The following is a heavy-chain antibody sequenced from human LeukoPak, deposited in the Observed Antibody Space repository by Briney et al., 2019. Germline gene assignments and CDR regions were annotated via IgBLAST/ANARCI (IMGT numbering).Heavy chain of an antibody. CDR1: GFPFSAYA. V-gene: IGHV3-13*01. Sequence: GGSLRPSCETPGFPFSAYAMHWFRQAPGKGLEWVQAFGFVGDTYYPGAVRGRFTISRDYAKNSLYLQMTSLRTGDTAVYFCVRGALPGDNWYFDRWGRGPLVTVAS. CDR2: FGFVGDT. CDR3: VRGALPGDNWYFDR. J-gene: IGHJ2*01.